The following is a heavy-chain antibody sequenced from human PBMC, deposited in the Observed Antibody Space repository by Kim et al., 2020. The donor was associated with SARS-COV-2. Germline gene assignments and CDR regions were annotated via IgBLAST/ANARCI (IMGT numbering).Heavy chain of an antibody. J-gene: IGHJ6*02. CDR3: ARHRSTFGMDV. CDR2: IWYDGSNK. CDR1: GFTFSTYG. V-gene: IGHV3-33*01. Sequence: GGSLRLSCAASGFTFSTYGMHWVRQAPGKGLEWVAVIWYDGSNKYYADSVKGRFTISRDNSNNTLYLQMNSLRAEDTAMYYCARHRSTFGMDVWGQGTTVTVSS.